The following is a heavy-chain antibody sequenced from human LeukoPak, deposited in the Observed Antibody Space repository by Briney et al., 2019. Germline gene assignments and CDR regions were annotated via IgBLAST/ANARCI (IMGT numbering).Heavy chain of an antibody. CDR2: ISYVGSNN. J-gene: IGHJ3*02. D-gene: IGHD2-21*02. V-gene: IGHV3-30*18. Sequence: GGSLRLSCVASGFTFSSYGMHWVRQAPGKGLEWVAVISYVGSNNYYADSVKGRYTISRDNSKNTLYLQMNSLRAEDTAVYYCAKSTLAYCGGDCYSAAFDIWGQGTMVTVSS. CDR1: GFTFSSYG. CDR3: AKSTLAYCGGDCYSAAFDI.